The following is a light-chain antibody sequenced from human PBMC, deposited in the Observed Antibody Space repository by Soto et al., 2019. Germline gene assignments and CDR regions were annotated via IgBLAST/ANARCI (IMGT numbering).Light chain of an antibody. Sequence: DIQMTQSPASLSASVGDRVTITCQPSQDIGNYLNWYQVKPGKAPKLLIYDASSLETGVPLRFSGSACKTDCTFTISSLQFEDVATYYCQQYDRLPLTCGGGTKLEIK. V-gene: IGKV1-33*01. CDR2: DAS. CDR1: QDIGNY. CDR3: QQYDRLPLT. J-gene: IGKJ4*01.